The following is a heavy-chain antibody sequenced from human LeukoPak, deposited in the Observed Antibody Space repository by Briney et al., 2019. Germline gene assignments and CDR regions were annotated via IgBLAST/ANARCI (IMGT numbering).Heavy chain of an antibody. D-gene: IGHD3-22*01. V-gene: IGHV3-23*01. J-gene: IGHJ4*02. CDR2: ISGSGGST. CDR3: ARASGSYYDSSGYYYGDYFDY. CDR1: GFTFSSYA. Sequence: GGSLRLSCAASGFTFSSYAMSWVRQAPGKGLEWVSAISGSGGSTYYADSVKGRFTISRDNSKNTLYLQMNSLRAEDTAVYYCARASGSYYDSSGYYYGDYFDYWGQGTLVTVSS.